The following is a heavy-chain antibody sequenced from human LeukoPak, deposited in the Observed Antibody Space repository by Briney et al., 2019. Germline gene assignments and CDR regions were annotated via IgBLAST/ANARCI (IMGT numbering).Heavy chain of an antibody. CDR3: ARDQEGGNWEENYYGMDV. CDR2: IKQDGSEK. J-gene: IGHJ6*02. CDR1: GFTFSSYW. Sequence: PGGSLRLSCAASGFTFSSYWMSWVRQAPGKGLEWVANIKQDGSEKYYVDSVKGRFTISRDNAKNSLYLQMNSLRAEDTAVYYCARDQEGGNWEENYYGMDVWGQGTTVTVSS. V-gene: IGHV3-7*01. D-gene: IGHD4-23*01.